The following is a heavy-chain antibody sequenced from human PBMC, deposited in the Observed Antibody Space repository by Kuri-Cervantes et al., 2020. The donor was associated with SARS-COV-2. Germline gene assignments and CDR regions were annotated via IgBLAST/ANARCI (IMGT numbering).Heavy chain of an antibody. Sequence: GESLKIPCATSGFTFSGYAMPWVRQAPGKGPEWVAVVSYDGSDNDYAASVKARFTLSGDNSKNTLYLQMNSLRAEDTAVYYCARNGESNYFDPWGQGTLVTVSS. V-gene: IGHV3-30*04. J-gene: IGHJ5*02. CDR2: VSYDGSDN. CDR3: ARNGESNYFDP. CDR1: GFTFSGYA. D-gene: IGHD5-24*01.